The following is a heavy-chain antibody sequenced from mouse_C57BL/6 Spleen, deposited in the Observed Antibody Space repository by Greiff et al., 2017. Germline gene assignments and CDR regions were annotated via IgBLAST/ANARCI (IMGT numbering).Heavy chain of an antibody. J-gene: IGHJ1*03. CDR3: ARGSSSWWGYFDV. CDR1: GYTFTTYP. V-gene: IGHV1-47*01. Sequence: QVQLKQSGAELVKPGASVKMSCKASGYTFTTYPIEWTKQNHGKSLEWIGNFHPYNDDTKYNEKFKGKATLTVEKSSSTVYLELSRLTSDDSAVYYCARGSSSWWGYFDVCGTGATVTVSS. CDR2: FHPYNDDT. D-gene: IGHD1-1*02.